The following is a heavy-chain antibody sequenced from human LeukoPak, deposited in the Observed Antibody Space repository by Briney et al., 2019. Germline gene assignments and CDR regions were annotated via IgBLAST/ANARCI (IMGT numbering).Heavy chain of an antibody. CDR1: GGSISSSSYY. CDR2: INHSGST. D-gene: IGHD2-15*01. Sequence: SETLSLTCTVSGGSISSSSYYWSWIRQPPGKGLEWIGEINHSGSTNYNPSLKSRVTISVDTSKNQFSLKLSSVTAADTAVYYCARGVVWNWFDPWGQGTLVTVSS. V-gene: IGHV4-39*07. J-gene: IGHJ5*02. CDR3: ARGVVWNWFDP.